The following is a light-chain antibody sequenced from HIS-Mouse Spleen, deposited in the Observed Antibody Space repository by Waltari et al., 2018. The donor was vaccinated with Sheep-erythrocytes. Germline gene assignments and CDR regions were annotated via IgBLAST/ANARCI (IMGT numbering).Light chain of an antibody. CDR1: SSDVGSYTL. Sequence: QSALTQPASVSGSPGQSITISCTGPSSDVGSYTLFSWYQQHPGQAPKLMIYDGSKRPSGVSNRFSGSKSGNTASLTISGLQAEDEADYYCCSYAGSSTWVFGGGTKLTVL. V-gene: IGLV2-23*01. CDR2: DGS. CDR3: CSYAGSSTWV. J-gene: IGLJ3*02.